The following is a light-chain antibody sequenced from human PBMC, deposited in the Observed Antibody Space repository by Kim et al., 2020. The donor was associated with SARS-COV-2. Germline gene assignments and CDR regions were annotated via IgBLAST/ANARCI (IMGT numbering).Light chain of an antibody. CDR1: NWGDKY. Sequence: SYELTQPPSVSVSPGQTASITCSGDNWGDKYACWYQQKPGQSPLLVIYQDTKRPSGIPERFSGSNSGNTATLTISGTQAMDEADYYCQAWDSFFVVFGGG. J-gene: IGLJ2*01. CDR2: QDT. CDR3: QAWDSFFVV. V-gene: IGLV3-1*01.